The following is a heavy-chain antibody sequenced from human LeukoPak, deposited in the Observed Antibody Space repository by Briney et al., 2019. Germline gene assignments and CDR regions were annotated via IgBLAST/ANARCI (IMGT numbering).Heavy chain of an antibody. CDR1: GGSISNYY. CDR3: ARHASGYTYFDY. CDR2: IFYTGST. Sequence: SETLSLTCTVSGGSISNYYWSWIRQPPGKGLEWIGYIFYTGSTNYNPSLKSRVTISVDTSKNQFSLKLSSVTAADTAMYHCARHASGYTYFDYWGHGTLVTVSS. V-gene: IGHV4-59*08. D-gene: IGHD6-25*01. J-gene: IGHJ4*01.